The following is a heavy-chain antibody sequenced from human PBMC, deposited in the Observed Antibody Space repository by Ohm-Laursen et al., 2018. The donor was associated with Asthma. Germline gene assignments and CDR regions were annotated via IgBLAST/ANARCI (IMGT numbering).Heavy chain of an antibody. CDR2: IIPIFGIA. V-gene: IGHV1-69*10. J-gene: IGHJ5*02. D-gene: IGHD6-19*01. Sequence: ASVKVSCKASGGTFSSYAISWVRQAPGQGLEWMGGIIPIFGIANYAQKFQGRVTMTEDTSTDTAYMELSSLRSEDTAVYYCATLPDSSGWYRWGQGTLVTVSS. CDR3: ATLPDSSGWYR. CDR1: GGTFSSYA.